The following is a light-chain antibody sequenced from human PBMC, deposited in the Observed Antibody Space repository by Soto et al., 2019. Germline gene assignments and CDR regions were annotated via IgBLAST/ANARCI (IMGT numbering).Light chain of an antibody. CDR2: DVS. V-gene: IGLV2-14*01. CDR1: SSDVGGYNY. J-gene: IGLJ1*01. Sequence: QSALTQPASVSGSPGQSITIYCTGTSSDVGGYNYVSWYQQHPGKAPKLMIYDVSNRPSGVSNRFSGSKSGNTASLTISGIQAEDEADYYCSSYTSSSTLLYVFGIGTKLTVL. CDR3: SSYTSSSTLLYV.